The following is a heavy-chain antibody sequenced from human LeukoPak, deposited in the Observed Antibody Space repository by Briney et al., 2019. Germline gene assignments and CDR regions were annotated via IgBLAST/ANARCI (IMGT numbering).Heavy chain of an antibody. D-gene: IGHD6-13*01. CDR2: MNPNSGNT. J-gene: IGHJ4*02. CDR3: ARVGSSWYKEFDY. Sequence: GASVKVSCKASGDTFGSYAFSWVRQATGQGLEWMGWMNPNSGNTGYAQKFQGRVTMTRNTSISTAYMELSSLRSEDTAVYYCARVGSSWYKEFDYWGQGTLVTVSS. CDR1: GDTFGSYA. V-gene: IGHV1-8*02.